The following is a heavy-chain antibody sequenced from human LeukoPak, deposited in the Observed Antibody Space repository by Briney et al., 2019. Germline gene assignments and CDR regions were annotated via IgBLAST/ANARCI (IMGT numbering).Heavy chain of an antibody. Sequence: ASVKVSCKASGYTFTSYGISWVRQAPGQGLEWMGWLNPNSGDTNYAQKFQDRVTMTRDTSISTACMELSRLKSDDTAVYYCAREITPYCGGDCPYGMDVWGQGTTVTVSS. D-gene: IGHD2-21*02. J-gene: IGHJ6*02. V-gene: IGHV1-2*02. CDR2: LNPNSGDT. CDR1: GYTFTSYG. CDR3: AREITPYCGGDCPYGMDV.